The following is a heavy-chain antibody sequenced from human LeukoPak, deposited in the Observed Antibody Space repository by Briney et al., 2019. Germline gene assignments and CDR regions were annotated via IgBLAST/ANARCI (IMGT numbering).Heavy chain of an antibody. CDR1: GGSISSGDYY. CDR3: ARVGLEWLFDHYYFDY. CDR2: IYYSGSN. D-gene: IGHD3-3*01. V-gene: IGHV4-30-4*08. Sequence: PSETLSLTCTLSGGSISSGDYYWSWIRQPPGKGLEWIGYIYYSGSNYYNPSLKSRVTISVDTSKNQFSLKLSSVTAADTAVYYCARVGLEWLFDHYYFDYWGQGTLVTVSS. J-gene: IGHJ4*02.